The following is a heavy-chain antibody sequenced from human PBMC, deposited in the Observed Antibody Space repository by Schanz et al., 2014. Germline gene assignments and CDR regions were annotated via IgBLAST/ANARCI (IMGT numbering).Heavy chain of an antibody. J-gene: IGHJ6*03. CDR2: ISSSSSYI. D-gene: IGHD2-21*02. CDR3: ARPSDSSWYMDV. V-gene: IGHV3-21*01. Sequence: EVQLVESGGGLVQPGRSLRLSCAASGFTFSTYYMNWVRQAPGKGLEWVSSISSSSSYISYADSVKGRFTISRDNAKSSLYLQMNSLRAEDTAVYYCARPSDSSWYMDVWGKGATVTVSS. CDR1: GFTFSTYY.